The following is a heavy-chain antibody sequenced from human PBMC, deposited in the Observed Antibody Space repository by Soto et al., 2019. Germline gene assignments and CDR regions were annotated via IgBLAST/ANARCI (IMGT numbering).Heavy chain of an antibody. CDR3: ASMGLLGRDGYHYAFDS. D-gene: IGHD5-12*01. J-gene: IGHJ4*02. Sequence: HPGGSVRHTCAAAGLRFRSNAMHWVRQAPGKGLEWVAVISYDGSNKYYADSVKGRFTISRDNSKNTLYLQMNSLRAEDTAVYYFASMGLLGRDGYHYAFDSLGQGT. CDR1: GLRFRSNA. CDR2: ISYDGSNK. V-gene: IGHV3-30-3*01.